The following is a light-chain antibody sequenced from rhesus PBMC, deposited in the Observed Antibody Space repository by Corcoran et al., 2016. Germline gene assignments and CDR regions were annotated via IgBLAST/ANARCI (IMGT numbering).Light chain of an antibody. J-gene: IGKJ4*01. Sequence: EIVLTQSPATLSLSPGERATLSCRASQSVSSSLAWYQQKPGQAPRLLIYEASSRATGIPDRFSGSWAGTDFTLTISSLEPEDVGVYYCQQYSNWPHLTFGGGTKVELK. CDR2: EAS. V-gene: IGKV3-35*01. CDR1: QSVSSS. CDR3: QQYSNWPHLT.